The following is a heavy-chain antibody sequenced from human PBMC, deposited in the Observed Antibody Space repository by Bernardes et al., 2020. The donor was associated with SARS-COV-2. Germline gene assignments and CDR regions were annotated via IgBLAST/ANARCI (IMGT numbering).Heavy chain of an antibody. D-gene: IGHD2-2*03. Sequence: SETLSLTCTVSGGSISSISYYWGWLRQPPGKGLEWIGSIYYSGITYYNPSLKSRVTISVDTSKNQFSLKLSSVTAADTAVYYCARQGSPGGYCSSTSCYRRYFDYWGQGTLVTVSS. V-gene: IGHV4-39*01. CDR2: IYYSGIT. J-gene: IGHJ4*02. CDR3: ARQGSPGGYCSSTSCYRRYFDY. CDR1: GGSISSISYY.